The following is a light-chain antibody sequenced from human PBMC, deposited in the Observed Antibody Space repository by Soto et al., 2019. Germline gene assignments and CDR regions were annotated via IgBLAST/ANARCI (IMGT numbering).Light chain of an antibody. CDR3: QQYNNWLPLT. Sequence: EIVMTQSPATLSVSPGGRATLSCRASQSVHSKLAWYQQKPGQAPRLLIYGASTRATGIPARFSGSGSGTEFTLTISSLQSEDFAVYYCQQYNNWLPLTFGGGTKVEIK. J-gene: IGKJ4*01. CDR2: GAS. V-gene: IGKV3-15*01. CDR1: QSVHSK.